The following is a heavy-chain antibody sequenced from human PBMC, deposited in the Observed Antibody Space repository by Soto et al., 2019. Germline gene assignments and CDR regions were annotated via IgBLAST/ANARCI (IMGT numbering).Heavy chain of an antibody. CDR3: ASGPSGYCYGHRNFDY. D-gene: IGHD5-18*01. J-gene: IGHJ4*02. Sequence: QVQLVQSGAEVKKPGSSVKVSCKASGGTFSSYAISWVRQAPGQGLEWMGGIIPIFGTANYAQKFQGRVTITADESTRTANMDRSSLRSEDTAVYYCASGPSGYCYGHRNFDYWGQGTLVTVSS. CDR2: IIPIFGTA. V-gene: IGHV1-69*12. CDR1: GGTFSSYA.